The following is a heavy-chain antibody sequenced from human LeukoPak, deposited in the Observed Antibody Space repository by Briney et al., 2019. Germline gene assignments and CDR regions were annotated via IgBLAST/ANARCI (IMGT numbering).Heavy chain of an antibody. V-gene: IGHV4-59*01. Sequence: SETLSLTCTVSGGSISSYYWSWIRQPPGKGLEWIWYIYYSGSTNYNPSLKSRVTISVDTSKNQFSLKLSSVTAADTAVYYCARGSGDSSGYYNYYYYYGMDVWGQGTTVTVS. J-gene: IGHJ6*02. CDR1: GGSISSYY. D-gene: IGHD3-22*01. CDR2: IYYSGST. CDR3: ARGSGDSSGYYNYYYYYGMDV.